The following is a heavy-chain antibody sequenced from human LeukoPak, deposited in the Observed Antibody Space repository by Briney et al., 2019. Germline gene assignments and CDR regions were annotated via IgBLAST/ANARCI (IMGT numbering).Heavy chain of an antibody. D-gene: IGHD3-3*01. Sequence: PSETLSLTCAVYGGSFSGYYWSWIRQPPGKGLEWIGEINHSGSTNYNPSLKSRVTISVDTPKNQFSLKLSSVTAADTAVYYCARARRYDFWSGYPTYYYYYMDVWGKGTTVTVSS. J-gene: IGHJ6*03. CDR2: INHSGST. CDR3: ARARRYDFWSGYPTYYYYYMDV. V-gene: IGHV4-34*01. CDR1: GGSFSGYY.